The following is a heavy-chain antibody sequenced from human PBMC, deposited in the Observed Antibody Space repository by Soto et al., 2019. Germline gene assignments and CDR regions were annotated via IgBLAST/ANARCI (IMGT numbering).Heavy chain of an antibody. CDR3: ARGEGYCGGTGCYEMGDAFDI. V-gene: IGHV4-34*01. CDR1: GGSFSGYY. J-gene: IGHJ3*02. Sequence: QVQLQQWGAGLLKPSETLSLTCVVYGGSFSGYYWTWIRQPPGKGLEWIGEITHSGSTNYNPSLKSRVTVSVDTSKSKFSLRLSSVIAADTAVYYCARGEGYCGGTGCYEMGDAFDIWGQGTMVIVSS. D-gene: IGHD2-2*01. CDR2: ITHSGST.